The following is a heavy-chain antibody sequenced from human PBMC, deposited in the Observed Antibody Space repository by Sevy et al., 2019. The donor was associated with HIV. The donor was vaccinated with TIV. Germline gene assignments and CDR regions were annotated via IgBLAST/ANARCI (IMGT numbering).Heavy chain of an antibody. V-gene: IGHV5-51*01. CDR2: IYPGDSDT. CDR1: GYSFTSYW. J-gene: IGHJ5*02. D-gene: IGHD2-2*01. CDR3: ARGYCSTTSCYVGWFDP. Sequence: GESLKISCKGSGYSFTSYWIGWVRQMPGKGLEWMGIIYPGDSDTRYSPSFQVQVTISADKSISTAYLQWSSLKASDTAMYYCARGYCSTTSCYVGWFDPWGQGTLVTVSS.